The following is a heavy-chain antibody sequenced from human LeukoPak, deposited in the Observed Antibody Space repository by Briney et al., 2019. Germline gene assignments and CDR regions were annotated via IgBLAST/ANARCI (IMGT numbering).Heavy chain of an antibody. CDR1: VYTLSELS. V-gene: IGHV1-24*01. CDR2: FDPPDGEA. J-gene: IGHJ3*01. D-gene: IGHD1-14*01. CDR3: VIYKFVIDGYDV. Sequence: ASVKVSCKVSVYTLSELSIHWVRHPPGKGPVWGGGFDPPDGEAIYAQKFQGRVAMTEDTLTDTSYMELSGLRSEDTAMYYCVIYKFVIDGYDVWGRGTIVTV.